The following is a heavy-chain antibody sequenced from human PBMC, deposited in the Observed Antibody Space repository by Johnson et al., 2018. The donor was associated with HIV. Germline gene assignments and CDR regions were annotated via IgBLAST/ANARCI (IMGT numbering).Heavy chain of an antibody. D-gene: IGHD2-8*02. J-gene: IGHJ3*02. Sequence: QVQLVESGGGVVQPGRSLRLSCTASGFTFSTYGMHWVRQAPGKGLEWVAVMWYDGSNKYYADSVKGRFTISRDNSKNTLYLQMNSLRAEDTAVYYCAKDQYCTGGVCYSGAFDIWGQGTMVTVSS. V-gene: IGHV3-30*18. CDR2: MWYDGSNK. CDR3: AKDQYCTGGVCYSGAFDI. CDR1: GFTFSTYG.